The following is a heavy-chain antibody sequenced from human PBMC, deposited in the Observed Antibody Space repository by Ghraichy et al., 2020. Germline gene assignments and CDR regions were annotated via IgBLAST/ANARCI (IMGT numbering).Heavy chain of an antibody. CDR1: GGSISSYY. J-gene: IGHJ6*03. D-gene: IGHD3-10*01. V-gene: IGHV4-4*07. CDR3: AISADYGSDAYYYYYMDV. Sequence: SETLSLTCTVSGGSISSYYWSWIRQPAGKGLEWIGRIYTSGSTNYNPSLKSRVTMSVDTSKNQFSLKLSSVTAADTAVYYCAISADYGSDAYYYYYMDVWGKGTTVTVSS. CDR2: IYTSGST.